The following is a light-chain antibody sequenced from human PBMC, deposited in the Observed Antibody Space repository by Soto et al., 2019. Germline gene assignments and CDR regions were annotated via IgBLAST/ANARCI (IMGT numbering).Light chain of an antibody. V-gene: IGKV3-20*01. Sequence: IVLSQSPCTLSLSPGERATLSCRASQSVSSSYLAWYQQKPGQAPRLLIYGASSRATGIPDRFSGSGSGTDFTLTISRLEPEDFATYYCQQYYSYPWTFGQGTKVDIK. CDR3: QQYYSYPWT. J-gene: IGKJ1*01. CDR1: QSVSSSY. CDR2: GAS.